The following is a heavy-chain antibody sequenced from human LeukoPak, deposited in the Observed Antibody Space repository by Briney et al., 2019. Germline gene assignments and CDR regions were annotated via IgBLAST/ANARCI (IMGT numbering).Heavy chain of an antibody. CDR2: IRYDGSNK. Sequence: PGGSLRLSCAASGFTFSSYDIHWVRQAPGKGLEWVAFIRYDGSNKYYADSVKGRFTISRDNSKNTLYLQMNSLRAEDTAVYYCAKDPDCTSGICYTFFDYWGQGTLVTVSS. CDR1: GFTFSSYD. D-gene: IGHD2-8*01. J-gene: IGHJ4*02. V-gene: IGHV3-30*02. CDR3: AKDPDCTSGICYTFFDY.